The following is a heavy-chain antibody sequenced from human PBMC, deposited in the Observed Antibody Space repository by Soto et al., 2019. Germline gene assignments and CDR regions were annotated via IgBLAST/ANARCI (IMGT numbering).Heavy chain of an antibody. CDR2: INGGIGNT. V-gene: IGHV1-3*01. CDR3: ARSSVTIDGLDF. Sequence: QVRLEQSGTEVKEPGVSVKISCKTSGYNFDSYSIHWLRQAPGQRPEYMGRINGGIGNTKYSQNFQDRLTITRDTSASAMYMELSSLRSDDIGVYYCARSSVTIDGLDFWGQGTLVIVSS. J-gene: IGHJ4*02. CDR1: GYNFDSYS. D-gene: IGHD4-17*01.